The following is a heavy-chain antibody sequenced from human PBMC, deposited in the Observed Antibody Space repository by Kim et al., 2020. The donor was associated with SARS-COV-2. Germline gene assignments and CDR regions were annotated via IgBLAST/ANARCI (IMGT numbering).Heavy chain of an antibody. V-gene: IGHV3-33*01. CDR1: GFTFSSYG. D-gene: IGHD6-13*01. CDR2: IWYDGSNK. J-gene: IGHJ6*02. CDR3: ARDNDGSSWGRGMDV. Sequence: GWSLRLSCAASGFTFSSYGMHWVRQAPGKGLEWVAVIWYDGSNKYYADSVKGRFTISRDNSKNTLYLQMNSLRAEDTAVYYCARDNDGSSWGRGMDVWGQGTTVTVSS.